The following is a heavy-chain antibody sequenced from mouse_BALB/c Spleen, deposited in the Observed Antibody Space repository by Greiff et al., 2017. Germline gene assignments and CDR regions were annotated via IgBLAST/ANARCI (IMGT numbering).Heavy chain of an antibody. V-gene: IGHV5-6-5*01. J-gene: IGHJ2*01. CDR1: GFTFSSYA. CDR3: AREGSRTHYFDY. CDR2: ISSGGST. D-gene: IGHD1-1*01. Sequence: EVKLVESGGGLVKPGGSLKLSCAASGFTFSSYAMSWVRQTPEKRLEWVASISSGGSTYYPDSVKGRFTISRDNARNILYLQMSSLRSEDTAMYYCAREGSRTHYFDYWGQGTTLTVSS.